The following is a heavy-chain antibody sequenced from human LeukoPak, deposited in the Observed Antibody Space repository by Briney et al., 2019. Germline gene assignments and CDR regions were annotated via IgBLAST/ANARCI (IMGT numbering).Heavy chain of an antibody. CDR1: GFTFSSYG. D-gene: IGHD4-11*01. J-gene: IGHJ4*02. CDR2: ISYDGSNK. V-gene: IGHV3-30*18. Sequence: GGSLRLSCAASGFTFSSYGMHWVRQAPGKGLEWVAVISYDGSNKYYADSVKGRFTISRDNSKNTLYLQMNSLRAEDTAVYYCAKALINYATAIDYWGQGTLVTVSS. CDR3: AKALINYATAIDY.